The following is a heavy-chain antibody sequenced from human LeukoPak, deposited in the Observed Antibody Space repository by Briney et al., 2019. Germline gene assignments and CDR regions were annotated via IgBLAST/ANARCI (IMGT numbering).Heavy chain of an antibody. CDR2: INHSGST. V-gene: IGHV4-34*01. D-gene: IGHD6-13*01. CDR1: GGSFSGYY. Sequence: PSETLSLTCAVSGGSFSGYYWSWIRQPPGKGLEWIGEINHSGSTNYNPSLKSRVTISVDTSKNQFSLKLSSVTAADTAVYYCARGYEFSAAAEYYFDYWGQGTLVTVSS. CDR3: ARGYEFSAAAEYYFDY. J-gene: IGHJ4*02.